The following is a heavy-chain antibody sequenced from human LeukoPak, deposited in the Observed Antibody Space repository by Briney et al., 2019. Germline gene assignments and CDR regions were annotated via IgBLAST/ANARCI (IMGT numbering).Heavy chain of an antibody. CDR3: VKTVYGTMVRGVITSPFDY. Sequence: PGGSLRLSCSASGFTFSSYAMHWVRQAPGKGLEYVSAISSNGGSTYYADSVKGRFTISRDNSKNTLYLQMSSLRAGDTAVYYCVKTVYGTMVRGVITSPFDYWGQGTLVTVSS. V-gene: IGHV3-64D*06. CDR2: ISSNGGST. J-gene: IGHJ4*02. CDR1: GFTFSSYA. D-gene: IGHD3-10*01.